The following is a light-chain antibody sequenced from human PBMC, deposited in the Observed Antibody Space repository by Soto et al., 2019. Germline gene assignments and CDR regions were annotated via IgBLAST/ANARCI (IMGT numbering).Light chain of an antibody. Sequence: QSVLTQPPSASETPGQRVTISCSGSSSNIGSNHVYWYQQLPGTAPKLLIYRNNQRPSGVPDRFSGSKSVTSASLAISGLRYEDEDDYYCAAWDDSLSGVVFGGGTKLTVL. J-gene: IGLJ2*01. CDR3: AAWDDSLSGVV. V-gene: IGLV1-47*01. CDR2: RNN. CDR1: SSNIGSNH.